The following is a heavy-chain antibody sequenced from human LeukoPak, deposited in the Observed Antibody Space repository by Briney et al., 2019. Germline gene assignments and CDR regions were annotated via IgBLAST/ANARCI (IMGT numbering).Heavy chain of an antibody. CDR2: ISSSGSTI. J-gene: IGHJ4*02. CDR1: RFTFSSYE. D-gene: IGHD5-12*01. CDR3: VRGRDGYDRSPFDY. V-gene: IGHV3-48*03. Sequence: GGSLRLSCAASRFTFSSYEMNWIRQAPGKGLEWVSYISSSGSTIYYADPVKGRFTISRDNANNSLYLQMNSLRAEDTGVYYCVRGRDGYDRSPFDYWGQGTLVTVSS.